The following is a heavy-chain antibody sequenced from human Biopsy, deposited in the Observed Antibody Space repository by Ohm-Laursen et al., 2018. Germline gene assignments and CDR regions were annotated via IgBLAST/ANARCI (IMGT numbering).Heavy chain of an antibody. CDR1: GGSFNGYF. Sequence: SDTLSLTCAVYGGSFNGYFWSWIRQPPGKGLEWIGDITQSGSTNYSPSHKSRVTISVDTAKKQFSLSLRSVTAADTAVYYWARVPLPGIGAAYQGRFLYGMDVWGQGTTVSVSS. D-gene: IGHD6-13*01. V-gene: IGHV4-34*01. CDR2: ITQSGST. J-gene: IGHJ6*02. CDR3: ARVPLPGIGAAYQGRFLYGMDV.